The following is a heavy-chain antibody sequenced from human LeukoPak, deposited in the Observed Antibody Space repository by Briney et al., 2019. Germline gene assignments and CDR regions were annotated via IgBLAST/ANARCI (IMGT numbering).Heavy chain of an antibody. CDR2: INPNSGGT. V-gene: IGHV1-2*02. J-gene: IGHJ4*02. Sequence: EASVKVSCKASGYTFTDYYIHWVRQAPGQGLEWMGWINPNSGGTNYAQKFQGRVTMTRDTSISTAYMELSRLRSDDTAVYYCARTGYSSSFDYWGQGTLVTVSS. D-gene: IGHD6-13*01. CDR3: ARTGYSSSFDY. CDR1: GYTFTDYY.